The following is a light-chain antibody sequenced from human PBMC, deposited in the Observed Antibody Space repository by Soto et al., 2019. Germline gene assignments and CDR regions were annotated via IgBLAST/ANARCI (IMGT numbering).Light chain of an antibody. J-gene: IGLJ1*01. V-gene: IGLV2-14*01. CDR1: SSDIGAYNS. Sequence: QSVLTQPASVSGSPGQSITISCTGTSSDIGAYNSVSWDQHHPGKAPKLIVFQVSFRPSAVSDRFSGSKSDNTASLTISGVQTEDKADYYCLSYPASSTFVFGTGTKVTVL. CDR2: QVS. CDR3: LSYPASSTFV.